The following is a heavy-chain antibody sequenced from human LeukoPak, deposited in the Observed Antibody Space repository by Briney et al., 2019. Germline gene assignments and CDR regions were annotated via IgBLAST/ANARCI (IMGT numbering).Heavy chain of an antibody. Sequence: PGGSLRLSCAASGFTFSSYAMHWVRQAPGKGLEGVAVISYDGSNKDYADSVKGRFTISRDNSKNTLYLQMNSLRAEDTAVYYCARENSLGWYASNKRTDAFDIWGQGTMVTVSS. CDR3: ARENSLGWYASNKRTDAFDI. V-gene: IGHV3-30*14. J-gene: IGHJ3*02. D-gene: IGHD6-19*01. CDR2: ISYDGSNK. CDR1: GFTFSSYA.